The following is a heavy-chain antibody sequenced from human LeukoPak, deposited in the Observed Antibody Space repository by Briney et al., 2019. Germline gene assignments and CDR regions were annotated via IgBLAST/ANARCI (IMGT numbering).Heavy chain of an antibody. D-gene: IGHD4-23*01. Sequence: GASVKVSCKASGGTFSNYAINWVRRAPGQGLEWMGGIISMFGKANYAQKFQGRVTITADESTRTAYMELSSLRSEDTAVYYCARGWLAETTVVTPYNYWGRGTLVSVSS. CDR1: GGTFSNYA. CDR3: ARGWLAETTVVTPYNY. CDR2: IISMFGKA. V-gene: IGHV1-69*13. J-gene: IGHJ4*02.